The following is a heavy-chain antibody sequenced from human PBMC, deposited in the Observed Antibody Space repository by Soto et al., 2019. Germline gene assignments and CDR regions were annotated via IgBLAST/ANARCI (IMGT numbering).Heavy chain of an antibody. CDR1: GHIFPSYD. CDR2: MNPNSGNT. Sequence: GAPVQVSCKASGHIFPSYDINWVRQAPGQGPGWMGWMNPNSGNTGYAQKFQGRVTMTRNTSISTAYMELSSLRSEDTAVYYCARQLRYCSGGSCYSHSYYYYYMDVWGKGTTVTVSS. CDR3: ARQLRYCSGGSCYSHSYYYYYMDV. V-gene: IGHV1-8*01. D-gene: IGHD2-15*01. J-gene: IGHJ6*03.